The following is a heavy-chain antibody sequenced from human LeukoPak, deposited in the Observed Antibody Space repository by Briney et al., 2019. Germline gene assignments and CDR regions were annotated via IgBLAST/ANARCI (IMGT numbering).Heavy chain of an antibody. V-gene: IGHV3-7*03. J-gene: IGHJ6*02. CDR2: IKQDGSEK. Sequence: PGGSLRLSCAASGFTFSSYWMSWVRQAPGKRLEWVANIKQDGSEKYYVDSVKGRFTISRDNAKNSLYLQMNSLRAEDTAVYYCARGPPLYSSPYDSSGYYTFYYYYGMDVWGQGTTVTVSS. CDR3: ARGPPLYSSPYDSSGYYTFYYYYGMDV. CDR1: GFTFSSYW. D-gene: IGHD3-22*01.